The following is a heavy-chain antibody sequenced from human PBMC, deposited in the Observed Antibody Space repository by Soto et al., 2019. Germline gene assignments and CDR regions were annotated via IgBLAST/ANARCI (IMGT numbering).Heavy chain of an antibody. CDR2: IKQDGSEK. CDR1: GFTFSSYW. D-gene: IGHD2-2*01. Sequence: GGSLRLSCAASGFTFSSYWMSWVRQAPGKGLEWVANIKQDGSEKYYVDSVKGRFTISRDNAKNSLYLQMNSLRAEDTAVYYCARDPSIVLVPAATYYYYYGRDVWGQGTTVTVSS. V-gene: IGHV3-7*01. CDR3: ARDPSIVLVPAATYYYYYGRDV. J-gene: IGHJ6*02.